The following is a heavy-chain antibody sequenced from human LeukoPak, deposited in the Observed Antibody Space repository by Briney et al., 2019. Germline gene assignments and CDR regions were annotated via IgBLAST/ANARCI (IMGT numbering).Heavy chain of an antibody. Sequence: PSETLSLTCAVYAESFSGYYWSWIRQPPGKGLEWIGEINHGGTTNYNPSLKSRVTISVDTSKNQFSLKLSSVTAADTPVYYCARGRISVIVPPYWYFDLWGRGTLVTVSS. V-gene: IGHV4-34*01. CDR3: ARGRISVIVPPYWYFDL. CDR2: INHGGTT. J-gene: IGHJ2*01. CDR1: AESFSGYY. D-gene: IGHD3-22*01.